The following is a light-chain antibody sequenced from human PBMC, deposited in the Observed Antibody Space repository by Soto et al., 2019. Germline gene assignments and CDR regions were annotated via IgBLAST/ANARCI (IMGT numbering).Light chain of an antibody. J-gene: IGLJ1*01. CDR3: SSYAGSNNYV. CDR1: SSNIGNNS. Sequence: QSVLTQPPSMSAAPGQTVTISCSGSSSNIGNNSVSWYQQHPGKAPKLIIYEVSKRPSGVPDRFSGSKSGNTASLTVSGLQAEDEADYYCSSYAGSNNYVFGTGTKLTVL. CDR2: EVS. V-gene: IGLV2-8*01.